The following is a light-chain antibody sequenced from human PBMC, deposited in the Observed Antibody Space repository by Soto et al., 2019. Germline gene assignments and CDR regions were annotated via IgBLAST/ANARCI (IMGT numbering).Light chain of an antibody. CDR1: QSVRSSY. CDR2: GAS. J-gene: IGKJ5*01. V-gene: IGKV3-20*01. CDR3: LQYGSSPPFT. Sequence: EIVLTQSPGTLSLSPGERATLSCRASQSVRSSYLAWYQQKPGQAPSLLIYGASSRATGIPDRFSGSGSWTDFTLTISRLEPEDFAVYYCLQYGSSPPFTFGQGTRLEIK.